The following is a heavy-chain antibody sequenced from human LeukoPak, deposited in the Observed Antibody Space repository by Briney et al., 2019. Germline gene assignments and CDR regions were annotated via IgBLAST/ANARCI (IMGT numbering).Heavy chain of an antibody. CDR3: AKARRSSSWEYFDY. D-gene: IGHD6-13*01. J-gene: IGHJ4*02. CDR1: GFTFSSYS. V-gene: IGHV3-23*01. CDR2: ISGSGGST. Sequence: GGSLRLSCAASGFTFSSYSMNWVRQAPGKGLEWVSAISGSGGSTYYADSVKGRFTISRDNSKNTLYLQMNSLRAEDTAVYYCAKARRSSSWEYFDYWGQGTLVTVSS.